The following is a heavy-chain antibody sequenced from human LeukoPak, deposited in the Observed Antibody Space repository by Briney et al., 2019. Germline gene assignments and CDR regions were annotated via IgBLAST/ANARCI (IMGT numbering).Heavy chain of an antibody. CDR3: ARWRKTTPDAFDI. Sequence: GGSLRLSCAASGFTFSSYWMHWVRQAPGKGLVWVSRINSDGSSTSYADSVKGRFTISRDNAKNTLYLQMNSLRAEDTAVYYCARWRKTTPDAFDIWGQGTMVTVSS. J-gene: IGHJ3*02. CDR2: INSDGSST. CDR1: GFTFSSYW. D-gene: IGHD4-11*01. V-gene: IGHV3-74*01.